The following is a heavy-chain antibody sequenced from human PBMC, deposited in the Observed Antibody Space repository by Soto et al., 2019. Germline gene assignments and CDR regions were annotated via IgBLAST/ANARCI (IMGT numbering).Heavy chain of an antibody. CDR1: GGSISSGGYY. V-gene: IGHV4-31*03. CDR3: ARDISSPESNWFDP. Sequence: QVQLQESGPGLVKPSQTLSLTCTVSGGSISSGGYYWSWIRQHPGKGLEWIGYIYYSGSTYYNPSLKSRVTISVDTSKNQFSLKLSSVTAADTAVYSCARDISSPESNWFDPWGQGTLVTVSS. CDR2: IYYSGST. J-gene: IGHJ5*02.